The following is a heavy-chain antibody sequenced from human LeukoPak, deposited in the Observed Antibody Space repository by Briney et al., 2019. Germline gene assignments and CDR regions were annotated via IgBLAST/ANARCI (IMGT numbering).Heavy chain of an antibody. CDR1: GFSFSDYY. D-gene: IGHD3-10*01. V-gene: IGHV3-23*01. CDR3: AKRGPIYSASPGNYFDY. J-gene: IGHJ4*02. CDR2: ISGNDEGT. Sequence: PGGSLRLSCAASGFSFSDYYMSWIRQAPGKGLEWVSSISGNDEGTYYADSVKGRFTISRDNSKNTLYLQMNSLRAEDTAVYYCAKRGPIYSASPGNYFDYWGQGTLVTVSS.